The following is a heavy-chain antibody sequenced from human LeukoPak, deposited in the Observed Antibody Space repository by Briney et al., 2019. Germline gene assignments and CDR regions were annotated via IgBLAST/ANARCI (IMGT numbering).Heavy chain of an antibody. V-gene: IGHV1-2*06. J-gene: IGHJ5*02. CDR3: AREFLPPIPAANSGTDRFDP. CDR1: GYTFTGYY. CDR2: IDPNSGGT. Sequence: ASVQVSCQASGYTFTGYYMHWVRQAPGQGLEWMGRIDPNSGGTNYAQKFQGRVTMTRDTSFSTAYMELSRLRSDDTAVYYCAREFLPPIPAANSGTDRFDPWGQGTLVTDSS. D-gene: IGHD2-2*01.